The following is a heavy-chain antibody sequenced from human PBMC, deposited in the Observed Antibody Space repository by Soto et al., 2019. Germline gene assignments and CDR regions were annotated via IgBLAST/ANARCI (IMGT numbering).Heavy chain of an antibody. CDR3: ARDKITGLFDY. D-gene: IGHD2-8*02. V-gene: IGHV4-34*01. J-gene: IGHJ4*02. CDR1: GGSFSGYY. CDR2: INHSGST. Sequence: QVQLQQWGAGLLKPSESLSLTYAVYGGSFSGYYWTWIRQPPGTGLEWIGEINHSGSTNYNPSLKSRVTISVDTSKNQFSLKLTSVTAADTAVYYRARDKITGLFDYWGQGTLVTVSS.